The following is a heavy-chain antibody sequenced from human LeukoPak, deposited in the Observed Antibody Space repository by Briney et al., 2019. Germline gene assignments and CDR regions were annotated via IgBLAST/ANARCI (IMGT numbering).Heavy chain of an antibody. J-gene: IGHJ4*02. CDR1: GGSISSSSYY. Sequence: SETLSLTCTVSGGSISSSSYYWGWIRQPPGKGLEWIGSIYYSGSTYYNPSLKSRVTISVDTSKNQFSLKLSSVTAADTAVYYCATRRTLYYFDYWGQGTLVTVSS. V-gene: IGHV4-39*07. D-gene: IGHD1-7*01. CDR3: ATRRTLYYFDY. CDR2: IYYSGST.